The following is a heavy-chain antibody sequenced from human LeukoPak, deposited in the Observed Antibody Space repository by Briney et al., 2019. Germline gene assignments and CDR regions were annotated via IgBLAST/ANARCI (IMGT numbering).Heavy chain of an antibody. D-gene: IGHD5-12*01. CDR2: IKSKTDGGTT. V-gene: IGHV3-15*01. CDR1: GFTFSNAR. CDR3: TTVKWPRWNY. J-gene: IGHJ4*02. Sequence: GGSLRLSCAASGFTFSNARMSRVRQAPGKALQWVGRIKSKTDGGTTDYAAPVKGRFTISRDDSKNTLYLQMNSLKTEDTAVYYCTTVKWPRWNYWGQGTLVTVSS.